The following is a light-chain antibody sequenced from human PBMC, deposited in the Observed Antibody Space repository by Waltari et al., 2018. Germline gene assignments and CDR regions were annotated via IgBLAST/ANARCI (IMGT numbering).Light chain of an antibody. CDR2: GAS. CDR3: QKYDGLPAT. CDR1: QSVSRF. V-gene: IGKV3-20*01. Sequence: SCRASQSVSRFLAWYQQKPGQAPRLLIYGASTRATGIPDRFSGSGSGTDFSLTISRLEPEDFAVYYCQKYDGLPATFGQGTKGEIK. J-gene: IGKJ1*01.